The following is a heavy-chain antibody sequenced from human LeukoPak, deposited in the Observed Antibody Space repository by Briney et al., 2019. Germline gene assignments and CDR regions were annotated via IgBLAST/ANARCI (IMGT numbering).Heavy chain of an antibody. CDR2: IYSGGST. V-gene: IGHV3-53*01. Sequence: PGGSLRLSCAASGFTVSSSYMSWVRQAPGKGLEWVSVIYSGGSTYYADSVKGRFTISRDNSKNTLYLQMNSLRAEDTAVYYCARNFRMEWSYYYYYYMDVWGKGTTVTVSS. CDR1: GFTVSSSY. CDR3: ARNFRMEWSYYYYYYMDV. J-gene: IGHJ6*03. D-gene: IGHD3-3*01.